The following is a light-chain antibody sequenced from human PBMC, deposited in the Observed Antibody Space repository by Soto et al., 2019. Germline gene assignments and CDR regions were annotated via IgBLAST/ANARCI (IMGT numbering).Light chain of an antibody. CDR1: SSDIGGYNY. V-gene: IGLV2-8*01. CDR2: EVS. Sequence: QSALTQPPSASGSPGQSVTISCTGTSSDIGGYNYISWYQQHPGKAPKLMIYEVSKRPSGVPDRFSASKSGNTASLTVSGLQAEDEADYYCASYAVSNVVFGGGTRSPS. J-gene: IGLJ2*01. CDR3: ASYAVSNVV.